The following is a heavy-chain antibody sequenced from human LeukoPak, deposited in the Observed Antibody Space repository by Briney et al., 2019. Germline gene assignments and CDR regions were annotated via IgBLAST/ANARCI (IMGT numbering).Heavy chain of an antibody. J-gene: IGHJ4*02. CDR3: TKDHGSGSYYFDY. V-gene: IGHV3-15*01. D-gene: IGHD3-10*01. CDR2: IKSKTDGGTV. CDR1: GFTFSNVW. Sequence: GGSLRLSCAASGFTFSNVWMSWVRQAPGKGLERVGRIKSKTDGGTVDYAAPVKGRFTISRDDLKNTLYLEMNSLKTEDTAVYYCTKDHGSGSYYFDYWGQGTLVTVSS.